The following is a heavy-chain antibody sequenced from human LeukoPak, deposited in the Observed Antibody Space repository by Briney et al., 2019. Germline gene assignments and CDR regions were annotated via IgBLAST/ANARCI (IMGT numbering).Heavy chain of an antibody. Sequence: ASVKVSCKVSGYTLTELSMHWVRQAPGKGLEWMGGFDPEDGETIYAQKFQGRVTMTTDTSTSTAYMELRSLRSDDTAVYYCARRYYDFWSGHFYYYYMDVWGKGTTVTVSS. D-gene: IGHD3-3*01. CDR2: FDPEDGET. CDR3: ARRYYDFWSGHFYYYYMDV. V-gene: IGHV1-24*01. J-gene: IGHJ6*03. CDR1: GYTLTELS.